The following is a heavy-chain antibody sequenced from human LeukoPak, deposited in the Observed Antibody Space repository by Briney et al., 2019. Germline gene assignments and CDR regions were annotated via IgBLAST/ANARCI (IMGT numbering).Heavy chain of an antibody. Sequence: GGSLRLSCAASGFSFRDYWMSWVRQAPGKGLEWVADIEPDGSGKTYVDSVKGRFTISRDNAQRSLYLQMDTLTAEDTAVYYCVTSWVRQQRDFWGQGTLVTVSS. CDR1: GFSFRDYW. V-gene: IGHV3-7*01. CDR3: VTSWVRQQRDF. CDR2: IEPDGSGK. D-gene: IGHD3-10*01. J-gene: IGHJ4*02.